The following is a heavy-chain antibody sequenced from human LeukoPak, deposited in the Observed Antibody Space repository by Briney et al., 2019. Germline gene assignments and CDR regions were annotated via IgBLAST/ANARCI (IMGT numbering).Heavy chain of an antibody. CDR1: GCTFSSYA. CDR2: IIPIRGIA. CDR3: ARDVSPDYDILTGYLSDAFDI. D-gene: IGHD3-9*01. J-gene: IGHJ3*02. Sequence: SVKVSCKSSGCTFSSYAISWVRQAPGQGLEWMGRIIPIRGIANYAQKFQGRVTITADNSTSTAYLELSSLRYEDTAVYYCARDVSPDYDILTGYLSDAFDIWGQGTMVTVSS. V-gene: IGHV1-69*04.